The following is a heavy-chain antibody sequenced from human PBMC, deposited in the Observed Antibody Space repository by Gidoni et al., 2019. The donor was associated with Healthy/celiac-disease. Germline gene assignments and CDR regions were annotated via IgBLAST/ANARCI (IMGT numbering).Heavy chain of an antibody. CDR1: GGAFRGYY. V-gene: IGHV4-34*01. CDR3: ARGAVAGSDY. CDR2: INHSGST. Sequence: QVQLQQWGAGLLKPSATLSLPCAVYGGAFRGYYWSWIRQPPGKGLEWIGEINHSGSTNYNPSLKSRVTISVDTSKNQFSLKLSSVTAADTAVYYCARGAVAGSDYWGQGTLVTVSS. D-gene: IGHD6-19*01. J-gene: IGHJ4*02.